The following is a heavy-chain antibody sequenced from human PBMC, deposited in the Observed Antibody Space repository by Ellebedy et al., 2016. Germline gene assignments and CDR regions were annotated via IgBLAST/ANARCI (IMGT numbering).Heavy chain of an antibody. Sequence: GESLKISCAASGFTLSSYWMHWVRQAPGKGLEWVSHISGDGSITNYAGSVKGRFTISRDDAKNTLSLQINSLRAEDTAVYFCARGDDSGLRYWGQGTRVTVSS. CDR1: GFTLSSYW. J-gene: IGHJ4*02. CDR2: ISGDGSIT. D-gene: IGHD6-19*01. V-gene: IGHV3-74*01. CDR3: ARGDDSGLRY.